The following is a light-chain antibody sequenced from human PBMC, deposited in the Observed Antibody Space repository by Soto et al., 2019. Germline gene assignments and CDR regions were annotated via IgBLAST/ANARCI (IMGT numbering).Light chain of an antibody. CDR2: DAS. V-gene: IGKV3-20*01. CDR3: RQFISSPLS. CDR1: QTVRNNY. J-gene: IGKJ4*01. Sequence: ELGLTQSPGTLSLSPGERATLSCMASQTVRNNYLAWYQQKPGHAPRLLIYDASSRATGIPDRFSVGGSGTDFNHTISRLEPDEFAVYYCRQFISSPLSFGGGTKVEIK.